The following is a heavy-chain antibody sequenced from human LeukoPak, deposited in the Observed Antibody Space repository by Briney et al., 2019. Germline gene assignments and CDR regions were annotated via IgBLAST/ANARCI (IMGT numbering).Heavy chain of an antibody. CDR1: GGTFSSYA. D-gene: IGHD6-6*01. J-gene: IGHJ4*02. CDR2: IIPIFGTA. V-gene: IGHV1-69*05. CDR3: ARDSRSSSSAYYFDY. Sequence: GASVKVSCKASGGTFSSYAISWVRQAPRQGLEWMGGIIPIFGTANYAQKFQGRVTITTDESTSTAYMELSSLRSEDTAVYYCARDSRSSSSAYYFDYWGQGTLVTVSS.